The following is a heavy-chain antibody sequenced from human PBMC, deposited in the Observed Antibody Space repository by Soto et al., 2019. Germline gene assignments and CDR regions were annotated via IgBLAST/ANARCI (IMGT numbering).Heavy chain of an antibody. J-gene: IGHJ2*01. CDR3: ARHSYYDILTGYYIGWYFDL. CDR1: SGSISSSNW. Sequence: QVQLQESGPGLVKPSGTLSLTCAVSSGSISSSNWWSWVRQPPGKGLEWIGEIYHSGSTNYNPSLKSRVTISVDKSKNQFSLKLSSVTAADTAVYYCARHSYYDILTGYYIGWYFDLWGRGTLVTVSS. V-gene: IGHV4-4*02. D-gene: IGHD3-9*01. CDR2: IYHSGST.